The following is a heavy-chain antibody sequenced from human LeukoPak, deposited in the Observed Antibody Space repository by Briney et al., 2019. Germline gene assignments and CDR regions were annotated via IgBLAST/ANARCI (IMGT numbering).Heavy chain of an antibody. Sequence: NPGGSLRLSCAASGFTFSSYWMHWIRQPPGKGLEWIESMSYSGSSYYNPSLKSRVTISVDTSKNQFSLKLRSVTAADTAVYYCARLPARLSWFDPWGQGTLVTVSS. CDR2: MSYSGSS. CDR1: GFTFSSYW. V-gene: IGHV4-39*01. D-gene: IGHD2-2*01. J-gene: IGHJ5*02. CDR3: ARLPARLSWFDP.